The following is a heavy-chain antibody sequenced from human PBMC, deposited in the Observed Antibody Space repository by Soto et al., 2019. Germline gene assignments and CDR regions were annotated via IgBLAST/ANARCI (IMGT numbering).Heavy chain of an antibody. CDR2: IYSNGNT. CDR1: GGSISNSY. CDR3: ARHHYYYESGSSGPPDH. Sequence: ASETLSLTCGVSGGSISNSYWSWIRQSPGKGLEWIGYIYSNGNTNYNPSLNSRLTISIDPSKNQFSLKLNSLSAADTAVYYCARHHYYYESGSSGPPDHWGQGTLVTVSS. J-gene: IGHJ5*02. D-gene: IGHD3-10*01. V-gene: IGHV4-59*08.